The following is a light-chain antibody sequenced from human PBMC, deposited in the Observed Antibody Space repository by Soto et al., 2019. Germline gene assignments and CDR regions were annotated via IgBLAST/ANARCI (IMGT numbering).Light chain of an antibody. CDR2: GAS. J-gene: IGKJ1*01. Sequence: IVFIKALGTLFFSPGEKATLSCRASQSVSSSYLAWYQQKPGQAPRLLIYGASSRATGIPDRFSGSGSGTDFTLTISRLEPEDFAVYYCQQYGSSRTFGQGTKVDIK. CDR1: QSVSSSY. V-gene: IGKV3-20*01. CDR3: QQYGSSRT.